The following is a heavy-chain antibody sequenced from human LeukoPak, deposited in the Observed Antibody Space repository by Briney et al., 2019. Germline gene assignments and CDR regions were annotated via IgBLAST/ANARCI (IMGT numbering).Heavy chain of an antibody. D-gene: IGHD4-17*01. CDR3: ARMWDYGDYKD. Sequence: PGGSLRLSCGASGFTFTSFTMTWVRQAPGKGLEWVSSISSSSGYIYYADSVKGRFTISRDNAKNSVFLQMNSLRGEDTAVCYCARMWDYGDYKDWGQGTPVTVSS. V-gene: IGHV3-21*01. CDR1: GFTFTSFT. J-gene: IGHJ4*02. CDR2: ISSSSGYI.